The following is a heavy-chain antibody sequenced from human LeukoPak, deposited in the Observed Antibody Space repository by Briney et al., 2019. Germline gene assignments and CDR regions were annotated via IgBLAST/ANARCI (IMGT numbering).Heavy chain of an antibody. V-gene: IGHV3-66*01. CDR1: GFTVSSNY. CDR2: TYSGGST. CDR3: ARVVYYYDSSGYYYWFDP. D-gene: IGHD3-22*01. J-gene: IGHJ5*02. Sequence: PGGSLRLSCAASGFTVSSNYMSWVRQAPGKGLEWVSVTYSGGSTYYADSVKGRFTISRDNSKNTLYLQMNSLRAEDTAVYYCARVVYYYDSSGYYYWFDPWGQGTLVTVSS.